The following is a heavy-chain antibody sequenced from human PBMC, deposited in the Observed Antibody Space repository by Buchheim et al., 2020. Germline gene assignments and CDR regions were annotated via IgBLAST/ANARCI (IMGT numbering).Heavy chain of an antibody. CDR2: IYHNGST. V-gene: IGHV4-4*02. CDR3: ARATYYDFWSGPKSPMDV. CDR1: GGSIITNYW. D-gene: IGHD3-3*01. Sequence: QVQLQESGPGLVKPSGTLSLTCTVSGGSIITNYWWTWVRQPPGKGLEWIGEIYHNGSTNYNPSLNSRVTISLDKSKNQFSLKLSSVTAADTAVYYCARATYYDFWSGPKSPMDVWGKGTT. J-gene: IGHJ6*04.